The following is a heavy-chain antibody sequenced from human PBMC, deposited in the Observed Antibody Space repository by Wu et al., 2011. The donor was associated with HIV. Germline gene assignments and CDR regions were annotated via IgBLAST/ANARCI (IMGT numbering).Heavy chain of an antibody. CDR3: ARDDSSGWPEGFDY. CDR1: GYTFTNYG. D-gene: IGHD6-19*01. J-gene: IGHJ4*02. V-gene: IGHV1-18*01. CDR2: ISTYNGDT. Sequence: QIQLVQSGTEVKKPGASVKVSCKASGYTFTNYGISWVRQAPGQGLEWMGWISTYNGDTKYPQKLQGRVTMTTDTSTSTAYMELRSLRSDDTAVYYCARDDSSGWPEGFDYWGQGTLVTVSS.